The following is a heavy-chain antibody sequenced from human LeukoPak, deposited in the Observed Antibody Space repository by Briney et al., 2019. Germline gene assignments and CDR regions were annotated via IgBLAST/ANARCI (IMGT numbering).Heavy chain of an antibody. J-gene: IGHJ6*03. CDR3: AKDKLMTTYYYYYMDV. CDR2: ISGSGGST. Sequence: PGWSLRLSCAASGFTFSSYAMSWVRQAPGKGLEWVSAISGSGGSTYYADSVKGRFTISRDNSKNTLYLQMNSLRAEDTAVYYCAKDKLMTTYYYYYMDVWGKGTTVTVSS. V-gene: IGHV3-23*01. CDR1: GFTFSSYA. D-gene: IGHD2-8*01.